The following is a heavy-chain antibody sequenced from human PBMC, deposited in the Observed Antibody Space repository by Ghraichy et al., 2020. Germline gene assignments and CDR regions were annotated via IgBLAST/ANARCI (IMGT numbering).Heavy chain of an antibody. CDR3: ARDRYCSGGSCYGGFDP. CDR2: ILPIFGTP. V-gene: IGHV1-69*13. Sequence: SVKVSCKASGDTFSSYTINWVRQAPGQGLEWMGGILPIFGTPNYAQKFQGRVTITADESTSTAYMELSSLRSEDTAVYYCARDRYCSGGSCYGGFDPWGQGTLVTVSS. D-gene: IGHD2-15*01. CDR1: GDTFSSYT. J-gene: IGHJ5*02.